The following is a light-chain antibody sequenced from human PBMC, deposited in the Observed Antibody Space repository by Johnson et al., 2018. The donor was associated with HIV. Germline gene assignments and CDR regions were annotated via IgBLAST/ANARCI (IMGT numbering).Light chain of an antibody. CDR3: ATWDSSLRSGF. V-gene: IGLV1-51*01. J-gene: IGLJ1*01. Sequence: QSVLTQPPSVSAAPRQKVTISCSGSSSNIGKNYVSWYRHLPGTAPKLLIYDNDTRPSGIPDRFSASKSGSSATLGITGLQTGDEADYYCATWDSSLRSGFFGTGTKVTVL. CDR2: DND. CDR1: SSNIGKNY.